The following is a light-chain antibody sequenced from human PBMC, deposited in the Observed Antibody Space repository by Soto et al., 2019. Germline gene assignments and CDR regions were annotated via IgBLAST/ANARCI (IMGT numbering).Light chain of an antibody. CDR3: CSYAGSSTVV. CDR2: EVT. J-gene: IGLJ2*01. V-gene: IGLV2-23*02. Sequence: QSALTQPASVSGSPGQSLTISCTGTSSDVGSYNLVSWYQQHPGKAPKLMIYEVTKRPSGVSNRFSGSKSGNTASLTISGLQAEDAADYYCCSYAGSSTVVFGGATKLTVL. CDR1: SSDVGSYNL.